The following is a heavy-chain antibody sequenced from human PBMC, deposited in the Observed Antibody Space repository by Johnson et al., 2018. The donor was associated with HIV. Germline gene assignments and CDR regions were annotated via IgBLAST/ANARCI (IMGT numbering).Heavy chain of an antibody. D-gene: IGHD3-10*01. V-gene: IGHV3-9*01. CDR3: ARVRRRLVQEDITEYETFDI. CDR2: ISWNRGSI. J-gene: IGHJ3*02. CDR1: GFTFDDYA. Sequence: QLVESGGGLVQPGRSLRLSCAASGFTFDDYAMHWVRQPPGKGLEWVSGISWNRGSIGHAESGKGRLSISRDSAKNSLYLQMDSLRAEDTAVYYCARVRRRLVQEDITEYETFDIWGQGTMVTVSS.